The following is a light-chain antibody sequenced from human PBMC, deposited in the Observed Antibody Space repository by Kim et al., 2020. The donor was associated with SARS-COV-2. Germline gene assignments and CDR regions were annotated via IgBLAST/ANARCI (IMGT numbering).Light chain of an antibody. Sequence: AAVGDRVTITCRASQGISRWLVWFQQKPGNAPKLLIYGASNLQGGVPSRFSGSGSGTDFTLTISSLQPEDFATYYCQQANSFPWTFGQGTRVDIK. V-gene: IGKV1-12*01. CDR2: GAS. CDR3: QQANSFPWT. J-gene: IGKJ1*01. CDR1: QGISRW.